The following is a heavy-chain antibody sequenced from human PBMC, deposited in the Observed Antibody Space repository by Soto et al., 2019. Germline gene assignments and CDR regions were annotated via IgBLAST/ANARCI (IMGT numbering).Heavy chain of an antibody. CDR1: GFTFSSYG. J-gene: IGHJ4*02. Sequence: QVQLVESGGGVVQPGRSLRLSCAASGFTFSSYGMHWVRQAPGKGLEWEAVISYDGSNQYYADSVKGRFTISRDNSKNTLYLQMNSMRAEDTAVYYCAKDGSLYYYILNGYYLDWGQGTLVTVSS. CDR2: ISYDGSNQ. CDR3: AKDGSLYYYILNGYYLD. V-gene: IGHV3-30*18. D-gene: IGHD3-9*01.